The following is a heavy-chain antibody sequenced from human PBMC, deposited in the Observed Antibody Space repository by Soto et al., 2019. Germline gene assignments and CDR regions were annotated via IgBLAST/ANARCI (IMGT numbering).Heavy chain of an antibody. V-gene: IGHV3-23*01. CDR1: GFSFDSHS. Sequence: EVQLLESGGVLVQPGGSLKLSCAASGFSFDSHSMSWVRQAPGKGLEWVAGISGSGYSKYPADSVRGRFNNSRDNSWNTLNLQMNSLRAEYKALYYCAKSRGDRWCTYAFDAGGQGTGVTVSS. J-gene: IGHJ4*02. CDR3: AKSRGDRWCTYAFDA. CDR2: ISGSGYSK. D-gene: IGHD2-21*01.